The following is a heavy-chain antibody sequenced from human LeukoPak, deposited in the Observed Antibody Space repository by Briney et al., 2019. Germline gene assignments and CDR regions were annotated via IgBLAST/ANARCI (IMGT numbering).Heavy chain of an antibody. V-gene: IGHV1-2*02. D-gene: IGHD1-26*01. CDR2: INPNSGGT. CDR3: ASGEWELLQRYYYYGMDV. CDR1: GYTFTGYY. Sequence: EASVTVSCKASGYTFTGYYMHWVRQAPGQGLEWMGWINPNSGGTNYAQKFQGRVTMTRDTSISTAYMELSRLRSDDTAVYYCASGEWELLQRYYYYGMDVWGQGTTVTVSS. J-gene: IGHJ6*02.